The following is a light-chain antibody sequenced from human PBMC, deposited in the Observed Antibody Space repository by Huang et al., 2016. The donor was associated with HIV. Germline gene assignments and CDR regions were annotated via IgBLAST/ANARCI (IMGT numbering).Light chain of an antibody. Sequence: ETVMTQSPASLSLSPGERATLSCRAGQNVYSNLAWYQHKPGQAPRLLIYGASTRATGVPARCSGRGSGTEFALTISSLQSEDFAVYYCLQYYDWPPWTFGQGTKVEIK. CDR3: LQYYDWPPWT. CDR2: GAS. V-gene: IGKV3-15*01. J-gene: IGKJ1*01. CDR1: QNVYSN.